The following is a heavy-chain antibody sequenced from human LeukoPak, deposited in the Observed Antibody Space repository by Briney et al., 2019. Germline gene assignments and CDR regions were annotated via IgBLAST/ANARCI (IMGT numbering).Heavy chain of an antibody. D-gene: IGHD4-17*01. CDR1: GFTFSSYA. CDR2: ISYDGSNK. CDR3: ARRSYGHFDY. V-gene: IGHV3-30-3*01. J-gene: IGHJ4*02. Sequence: GALRLSCAASGFTFSSYAMHWVRQAPGKGLEWVAVISYDGSNKYYADSVKGRFTISRDNSKNTLYLQMNSLRAEDTAVDYCARRSYGHFDYWGQGTLVTVSS.